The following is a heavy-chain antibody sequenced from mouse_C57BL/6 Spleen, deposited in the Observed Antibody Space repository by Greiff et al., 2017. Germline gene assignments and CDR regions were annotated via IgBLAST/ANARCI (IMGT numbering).Heavy chain of an antibody. D-gene: IGHD2-4*01. V-gene: IGHV1-62-2*01. CDR2: FYPGSGSL. Sequence: VQLQQSGAELVKPGASVKLSCKASGYTFTEYTIHWVKQRSGQGLEWIGWFYPGSGSLKYNEKFKVKATLTADKSSSTVYMELSRLTSEDSAVYFCARHEGYYDYDDGYAMDYWGQGTSVTVSS. CDR3: ARHEGYYDYDDGYAMDY. CDR1: GYTFTEYT. J-gene: IGHJ4*01.